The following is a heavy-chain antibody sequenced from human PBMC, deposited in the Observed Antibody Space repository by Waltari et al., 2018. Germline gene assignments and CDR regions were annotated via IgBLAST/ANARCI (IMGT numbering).Heavy chain of an antibody. J-gene: IGHJ3*02. Sequence: QVQLQESGPGLVKPSQTLSLTCTVSGGSISSGGYYWSWIRQHPGKGLEWIGYIYYSGSTYYNPSLKSRVTISVATSKNQFSLKLRSVTAADTAVYYCARMGYYGSGRTPDAFDIWGQGTMVTVSS. V-gene: IGHV4-31*03. CDR1: GGSISSGGYY. D-gene: IGHD3-10*01. CDR3: ARMGYYGSGRTPDAFDI. CDR2: IYYSGST.